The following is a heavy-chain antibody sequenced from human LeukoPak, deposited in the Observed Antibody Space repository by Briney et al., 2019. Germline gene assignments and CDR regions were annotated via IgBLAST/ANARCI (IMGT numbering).Heavy chain of an antibody. D-gene: IGHD3-22*01. Sequence: ASVKVSCKASGYTFTGYYMQWVRQAPGQGLEWMGWINPNSGGTNYAQKFQGRVTMTRDTSISTAYMELSRLRSDDTAVYYCARSDYYDSSGYPDYWGQGTLVTVSS. CDR1: GYTFTGYY. J-gene: IGHJ4*02. V-gene: IGHV1-2*02. CDR3: ARSDYYDSSGYPDY. CDR2: INPNSGGT.